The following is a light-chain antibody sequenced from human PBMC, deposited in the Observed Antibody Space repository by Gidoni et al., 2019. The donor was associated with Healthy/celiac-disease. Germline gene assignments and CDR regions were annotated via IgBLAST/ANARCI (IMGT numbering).Light chain of an antibody. Sequence: QSVLTQPPSASGTPGQRVTISCSGNSSNIGSNTVNWYQQLPGTAPKLLIYSNNQRPSGIPDRFSGSKSGTSAALAISGLQSEDEADYYGAAWDDSLNGPVFGGGTKLTVL. CDR1: SSNIGSNT. V-gene: IGLV1-44*01. J-gene: IGLJ3*02. CDR2: SNN. CDR3: AAWDDSLNGPV.